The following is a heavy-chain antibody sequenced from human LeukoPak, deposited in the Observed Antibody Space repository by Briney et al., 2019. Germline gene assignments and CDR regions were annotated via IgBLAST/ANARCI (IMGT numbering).Heavy chain of an antibody. J-gene: IGHJ4*02. CDR2: IRSKAYGGTT. Sequence: GGSLRLSCAASGFTFSSYSMNWVRQAPGKGLEWVGFIRSKAYGGTTEYAASVKGRFTISRDDSKSIAYLQMNSLKTEDTAVYYCTRDRRTGEYYFDYWGQGTLVTVSS. D-gene: IGHD7-27*01. V-gene: IGHV3-49*04. CDR3: TRDRRTGEYYFDY. CDR1: GFTFSSYS.